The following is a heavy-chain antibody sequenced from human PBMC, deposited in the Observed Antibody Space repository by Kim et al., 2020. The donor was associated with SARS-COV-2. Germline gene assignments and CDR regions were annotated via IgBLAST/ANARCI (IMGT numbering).Heavy chain of an antibody. D-gene: IGHD3-9*01. J-gene: IGHJ3*01. CDR1: GFTFSTYG. Sequence: GGSLRLSCAASGFTFSTYGMNWVRQAPCKGLEWVALIWHDGSKTFYADSVKGRFTISRDNSQNTLYLQVNSLRAEDTAVYYCARDDWDLGKYAFDLWGQGTMVTVSS. CDR3: ARDDWDLGKYAFDL. V-gene: IGHV3-33*01. CDR2: IWHDGSKT.